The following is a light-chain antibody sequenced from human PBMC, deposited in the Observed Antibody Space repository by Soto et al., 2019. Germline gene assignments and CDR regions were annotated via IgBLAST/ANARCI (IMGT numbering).Light chain of an antibody. V-gene: IGKV1-5*01. Sequence: DIQMTQSPSTLSASVGDRVTISCRASQSISSWLAWYQQKPGKAPKLLIYAASTLQSGVPSRFSGSGSGTDFTLTINCLQSEDFATYYCQQYYSYSWTFGQGTKVDI. CDR3: QQYYSYSWT. CDR1: QSISSW. J-gene: IGKJ1*01. CDR2: AAS.